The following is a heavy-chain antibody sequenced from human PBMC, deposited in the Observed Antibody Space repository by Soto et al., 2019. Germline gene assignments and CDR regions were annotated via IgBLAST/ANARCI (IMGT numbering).Heavy chain of an antibody. CDR2: ISAHNGNT. J-gene: IGHJ4*02. CDR3: ARGRYGDY. CDR1: GYAFTTYG. V-gene: IGHV1-18*01. Sequence: QVHLVQSGAEVKKPGASVKVSCKGSGYAFTTYGITWVRQAPGQGLEWMGWISAHNGNTNYAQKPQGRVTVTSDTSTSTAYMELRSLRSDDTAGYYCARGRYGDYWGQGALVTVSS. D-gene: IGHD1-1*01.